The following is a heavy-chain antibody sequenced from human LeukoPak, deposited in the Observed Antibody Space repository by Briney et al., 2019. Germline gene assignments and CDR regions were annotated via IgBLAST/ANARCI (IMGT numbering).Heavy chain of an antibody. V-gene: IGHV3-23*01. CDR2: ISGSGGGT. CDR3: AKDTGRDIVVVVAAGRAFDI. J-gene: IGHJ3*02. D-gene: IGHD2-15*01. Sequence: GGSLRLSCAASGFTFSSYAMSWVRQAPGKGLEWVSAISGSGGGTYYADSVKGRFTISRDNSKNTLYLQMNSLRAEDTAVYYCAKDTGRDIVVVVAAGRAFDIWGQGTMVTVSS. CDR1: GFTFSSYA.